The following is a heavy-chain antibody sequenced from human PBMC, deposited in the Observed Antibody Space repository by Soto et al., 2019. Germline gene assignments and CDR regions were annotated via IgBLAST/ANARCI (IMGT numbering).Heavy chain of an antibody. V-gene: IGHV4-59*08. Sequence: SETLSLTCTISGGSISSYYSSLIRQPPGKGLEWIGYIYYSGSTNYNPSLKSRVTISVDTSRNQFSLKLSSVTAADTAVYYCARLERGYSYGAYFDYWSQGTLVTVSS. D-gene: IGHD5-18*01. CDR3: ARLERGYSYGAYFDY. CDR1: GGSISSYY. J-gene: IGHJ4*02. CDR2: IYYSGST.